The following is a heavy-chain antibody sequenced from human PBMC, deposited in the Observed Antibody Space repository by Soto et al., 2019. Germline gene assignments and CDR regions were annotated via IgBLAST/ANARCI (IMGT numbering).Heavy chain of an antibody. Sequence: QVQLVQSGAEVKKPGASVTVSCKASGYTFTSYDINWVRQATGQGLDWMGWMNPNSGNTGYAQKFQGRVTMTRNTSISTAYMGRISLRSEDTAVYYCAREVLRYFGYYGMDVWGQGTTVTVSS. J-gene: IGHJ6*02. CDR2: MNPNSGNT. D-gene: IGHD3-9*01. V-gene: IGHV1-8*01. CDR1: GYTFTSYD. CDR3: AREVLRYFGYYGMDV.